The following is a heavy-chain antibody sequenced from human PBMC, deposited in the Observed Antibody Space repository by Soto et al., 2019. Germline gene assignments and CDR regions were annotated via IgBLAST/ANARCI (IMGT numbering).Heavy chain of an antibody. D-gene: IGHD6-13*01. CDR1: GGSISSYY. V-gene: IGHV4-59*08. CDR3: ARHDPSSSSWDHFDY. J-gene: IGHJ4*02. Sequence: SETLSLTCTVSGGSISSYYWSWIRQPPGEGLEWIGYIYYSGSTNYNPSLKSRVTISVDTSKNQFSLKLSSVTAADTAVFYCARHDPSSSSWDHFDYWGQGTLVTVSS. CDR2: IYYSGST.